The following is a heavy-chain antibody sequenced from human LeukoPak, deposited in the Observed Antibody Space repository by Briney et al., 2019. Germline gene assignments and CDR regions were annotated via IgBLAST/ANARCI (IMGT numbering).Heavy chain of an antibody. J-gene: IGHJ4*02. V-gene: IGHV4-4*07. D-gene: IGHD3-10*01. CDR3: ARDPYYDSTAYGF. Sequence: PSETLSLTCTVSGDSISGYYWSWLRQPAGKGLEWIGRIISRGSTVYNPSLKSRVTVSVDTSKNQFSLKLTSVTVADSAVYYCARDPYYDSTAYGFWGQGTVVTVSS. CDR1: GDSISGYY. CDR2: IISRGST.